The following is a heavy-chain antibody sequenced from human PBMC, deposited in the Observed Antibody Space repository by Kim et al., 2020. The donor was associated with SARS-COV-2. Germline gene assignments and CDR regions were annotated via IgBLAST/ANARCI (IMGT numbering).Heavy chain of an antibody. CDR3: AGDEFLNRGGAYYYYGMDV. V-gene: IGHV3-21*01. CDR1: GFTFSSYS. D-gene: IGHD1-26*01. CDR2: ISSSSSYI. Sequence: GGSLRLSCAASGFTFSSYSMHWVRQAPGKGLEWVSSISSSSSYIYYADSVKGRFTISRDNAKNSLYLQMNSLRAEDTAVYYCAGDEFLNRGGAYYYYGMDVWGQGTTVTVSS. J-gene: IGHJ6*02.